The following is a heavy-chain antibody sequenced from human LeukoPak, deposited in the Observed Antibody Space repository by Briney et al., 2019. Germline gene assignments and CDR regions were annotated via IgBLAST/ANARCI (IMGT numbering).Heavy chain of an antibody. CDR1: GYSFTSNY. J-gene: IGHJ4*02. CDR2: IYPRDGST. Sequence: GASVKVSCKASGYSFTSNYIHWVRQAPGQGLEWMGMIYPRDGSTSYAQKFQGRVTVTRDTSTSTVHMELSGLRSEDTAVYYCARGPPNWGMVGYWGQGTLVTVSS. CDR3: ARGPPNWGMVGY. V-gene: IGHV1-46*01. D-gene: IGHD7-27*01.